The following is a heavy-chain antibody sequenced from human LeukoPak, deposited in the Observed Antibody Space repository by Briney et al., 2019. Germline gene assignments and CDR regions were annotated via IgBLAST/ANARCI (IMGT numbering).Heavy chain of an antibody. J-gene: IGHJ3*02. CDR2: IIPILGIA. D-gene: IGHD2-15*01. Sequence: VKVSWKASGGTFSSYAISWVRQAPGQGLEWVGSIIPILGIANYAQKFQGRVTITADKSTSTAYMELSSLRSEDTAVYYCASGFSSGGSCYAFDIWGQGTMVTVSS. CDR3: ASGFSSGGSCYAFDI. V-gene: IGHV1-69*04. CDR1: GGTFSSYA.